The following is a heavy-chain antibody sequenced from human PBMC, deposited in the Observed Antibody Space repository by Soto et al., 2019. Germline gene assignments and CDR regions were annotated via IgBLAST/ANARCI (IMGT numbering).Heavy chain of an antibody. CDR2: INHSGST. V-gene: IGHV4-34*01. CDR3: ARGLSSSSSYYFDY. J-gene: IGHJ4*02. D-gene: IGHD6-6*01. Sequence: SETLSLTCAVYGGSFSGYYWSWIRQPPGKGLEWIGEINHSGSTNYNPSLKSRVTISVDTSKNQFSLKLSSVTAADTAVYYCARGLSSSSSYYFDYWGQGTLVTV. CDR1: GGSFSGYY.